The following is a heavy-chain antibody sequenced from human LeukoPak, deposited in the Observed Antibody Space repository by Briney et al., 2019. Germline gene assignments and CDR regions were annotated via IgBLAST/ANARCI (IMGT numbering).Heavy chain of an antibody. CDR2: INHGGTT. D-gene: IGHD6-19*01. CDR1: GGSFSDYY. Sequence: PSETLSRTCVVYGGSFSDYYWALVRQPPGKGLEWIGEINHGGTTKYNPPLNRRAAISIHTSNNQVSLKLNSVTAADTAVYYCARGEGTLAGRRWPYSFYYYVDVWGKGTTVTVSS. CDR3: ARGEGTLAGRRWPYSFYYYVDV. J-gene: IGHJ6*03. V-gene: IGHV4-34*01.